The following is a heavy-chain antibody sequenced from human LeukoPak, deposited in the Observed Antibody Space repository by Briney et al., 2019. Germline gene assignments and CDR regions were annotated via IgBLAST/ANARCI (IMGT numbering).Heavy chain of an antibody. D-gene: IGHD2-2*03. Sequence: KRGESLKISCKGIGYSFTSYWIGWVRQMPGKGLEWMGIIYHGDSDTRYSPSFQGQVTISVDKSISTAYLQWSSLKASDTAMYYCARWLGYCSSSSCYQPFDYWGQGTLVTVSS. CDR2: IYHGDSDT. CDR1: GYSFTSYW. CDR3: ARWLGYCSSSSCYQPFDY. V-gene: IGHV5-51*01. J-gene: IGHJ4*02.